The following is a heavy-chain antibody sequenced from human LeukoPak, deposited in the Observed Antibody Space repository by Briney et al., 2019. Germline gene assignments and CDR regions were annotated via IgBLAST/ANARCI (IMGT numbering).Heavy chain of an antibody. D-gene: IGHD2-8*01. V-gene: IGHV3-20*04. CDR3: ARDVLAGGSEAFDI. CDR1: GFTFDDYG. Sequence: GGSLRLSCAAPGFTFDDYGMSWVRHAPGKGLEWVSGINWNGGSTGYADSVKGRFTISRDNAKNSLYPQMNSLRAEDTALYYCARDVLAGGSEAFDIWGQGTMVTVSS. CDR2: INWNGGST. J-gene: IGHJ3*02.